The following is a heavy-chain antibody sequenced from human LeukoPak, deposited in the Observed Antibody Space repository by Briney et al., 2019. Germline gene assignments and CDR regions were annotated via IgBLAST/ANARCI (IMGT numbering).Heavy chain of an antibody. V-gene: IGHV3-48*02. J-gene: IGHJ4*02. CDR2: ITADSGTT. Sequence: PGGSLRLSCAASGFTVNSNYMSWVRQAPGKGLEWVSYITADSGTTYYADSVKGRFTISRDNAKSSLYLQMNSLRDEDTAVYYCASRDYFDYWGQGTLVTVSS. CDR3: ASRDYFDY. CDR1: GFTVNSNY.